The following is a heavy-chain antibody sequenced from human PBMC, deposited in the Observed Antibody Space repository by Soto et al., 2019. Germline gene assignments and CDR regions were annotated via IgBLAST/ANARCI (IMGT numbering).Heavy chain of an antibody. J-gene: IGHJ4*02. CDR2: IYYSGST. CDR3: ARVRGVVVAATFDY. D-gene: IGHD2-15*01. V-gene: IGHV4-59*01. CDR1: GGSISSYY. Sequence: SETLSLTCTVSGGSISSYYWSWIRQPPGKGLEWIGYIYYSGSTNYNPSLKSRVTISVDTSKNQFSLKLSSVTAADTAVYYCARVRGVVVAATFDYWGQGTLVTVSS.